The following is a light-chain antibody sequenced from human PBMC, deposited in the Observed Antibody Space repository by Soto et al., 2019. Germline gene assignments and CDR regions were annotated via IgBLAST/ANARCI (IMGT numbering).Light chain of an antibody. Sequence: DSQITQCRHTRTGYEGNRVTITSRSSQTISSWLAWYQQKPGKAPKLLIYKASTLESGVPSRFSGSGSGTEFTLTISGLQLDGFETCYCQQYNSYSWTCGQGTKV. V-gene: IGKV1-5*03. J-gene: IGKJ1*01. CDR2: KAS. CDR1: QTISSW. CDR3: QQYNSYSWT.